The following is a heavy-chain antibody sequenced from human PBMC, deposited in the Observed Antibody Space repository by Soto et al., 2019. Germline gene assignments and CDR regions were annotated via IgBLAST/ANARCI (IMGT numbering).Heavy chain of an antibody. V-gene: IGHV3-23*01. CDR1: GFPFSSYA. Sequence: EVQVLESGGGFIQPGGSLRLSCAASGFPFSSYAMTWVRQAPGKGLEWVSSISDSGGNTYYADSVKGRFTISRDNSKNTLYLQMNSLRAEDTALYYCAKDSSGDRPPGVGDSWGQGTLVTVSS. J-gene: IGHJ4*02. CDR2: ISDSGGNT. CDR3: AKDSSGDRPPGVGDS. D-gene: IGHD6-6*01.